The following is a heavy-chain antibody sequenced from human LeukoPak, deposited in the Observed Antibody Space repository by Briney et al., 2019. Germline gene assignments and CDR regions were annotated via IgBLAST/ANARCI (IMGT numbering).Heavy chain of an antibody. J-gene: IGHJ4*02. Sequence: GESLKISCKGSGYSFTSYWIGWVRQMPGKGLEWIGIIYPGDSDTRYSPSFQGQVTISADKSISTAYLQWSSLKASDTAMYYCARQLGYCSSTSCYSDYWGQGTLVTVSS. CDR3: ARQLGYCSSTSCYSDY. D-gene: IGHD2-2*01. V-gene: IGHV5-51*01. CDR1: GYSFTSYW. CDR2: IYPGDSDT.